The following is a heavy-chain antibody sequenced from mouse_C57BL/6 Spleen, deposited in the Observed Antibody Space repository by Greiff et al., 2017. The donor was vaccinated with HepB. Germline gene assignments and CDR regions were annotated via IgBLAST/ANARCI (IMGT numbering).Heavy chain of an antibody. V-gene: IGHV1-72*01. CDR1: GYTFTSYW. J-gene: IGHJ3*01. CDR3: ARERDGSPGFAY. CDR2: IDPHSGGT. D-gene: IGHD1-1*02. Sequence: QVQLQQPGAELVKPGASVKLSCKASGYTFTSYWMHWVKQRPGRGLEWIGRIDPHSGGTKYNEKFKSKATLTVDKPSSTAYMQLSSLTSEDSAVYYCARERDGSPGFAYWGQGTLVTVSA.